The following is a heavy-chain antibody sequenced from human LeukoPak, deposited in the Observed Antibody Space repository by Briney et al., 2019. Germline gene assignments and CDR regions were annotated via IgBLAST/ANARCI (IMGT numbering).Heavy chain of an antibody. V-gene: IGHV3-74*01. CDR2: ISSDGSST. D-gene: IGHD1-26*01. J-gene: IGHJ4*02. CDR3: ARAQMGAPTDY. CDR1: GFTFSSYA. Sequence: GGSLRLSCAASGFTFSSYAMYWVRQAPGEGLVWVSRISSDGSSTIYADSVKGRSTISRDIAKNTLYLQMNSLRAEDTAVYYCARAQMGAPTDYWGQGTLVTVSS.